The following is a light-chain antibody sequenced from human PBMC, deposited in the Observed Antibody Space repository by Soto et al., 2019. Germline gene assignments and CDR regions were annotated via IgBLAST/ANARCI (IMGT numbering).Light chain of an antibody. CDR2: DAS. Sequence: EIVLTQSPATLSLSPGERATLSCRASQSVSSYLAWYQQKPGQAPRLLIYDASNRATGIPARFSGSGSGTDFTLTISSQQPEDFATYYCQQSYSTPLTFGGGTKVEIK. CDR3: QQSYSTPLT. J-gene: IGKJ4*01. CDR1: QSVSSY. V-gene: IGKV3-11*01.